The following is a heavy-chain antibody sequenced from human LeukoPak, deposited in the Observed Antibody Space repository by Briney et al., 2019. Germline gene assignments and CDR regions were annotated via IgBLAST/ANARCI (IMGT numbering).Heavy chain of an antibody. Sequence: PGGSLRLSCAAYGFTLSNYWMTWVRQVQGKGLEWVAHINQDGSEEHYMDSAKARFTISRDNAKNSLCLQMNSLRSEDTAVYYGVRDGGVSGYALLDYWGQGTLVTVSS. CDR2: INQDGSEE. J-gene: IGHJ4*02. CDR1: GFTLSNYW. V-gene: IGHV3-7*01. CDR3: VRDGGVSGYALLDY. D-gene: IGHD5-12*01.